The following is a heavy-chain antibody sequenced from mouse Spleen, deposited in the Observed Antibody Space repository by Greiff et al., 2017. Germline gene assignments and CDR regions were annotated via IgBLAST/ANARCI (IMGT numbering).Heavy chain of an antibody. J-gene: IGHJ4*01. Sequence: VQLQQSGGDLVKPGGSLKLSCAASGFTFSSYGMSWVRQTPDKRLEWVATISSGGSYTYYPDSVKGRFTISRDNAKNTLYLQMSSLKSEDTAMYYCARGGLSTVVATDYAMDYWGQGTSVTVSS. V-gene: IGHV5-6*01. CDR3: ARGGLSTVVATDYAMDY. CDR1: GFTFSSYG. D-gene: IGHD1-1*01. CDR2: ISSGGSYT.